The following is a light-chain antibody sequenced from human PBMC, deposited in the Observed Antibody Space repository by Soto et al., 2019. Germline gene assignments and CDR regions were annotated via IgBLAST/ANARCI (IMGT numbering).Light chain of an antibody. J-gene: IGKJ1*01. CDR2: GAS. V-gene: IGKV3-15*01. Sequence: ELVMTQSPATLSVSPGERATLSCRASQSVSSNLAWYQQKPGQAPRLLIYGASTRATGIPARFSGSRSGADITRTSSSLQSEDFAFYYWQQYNNWPRTFGQGTKVEIK. CDR1: QSVSSN. CDR3: QQYNNWPRT.